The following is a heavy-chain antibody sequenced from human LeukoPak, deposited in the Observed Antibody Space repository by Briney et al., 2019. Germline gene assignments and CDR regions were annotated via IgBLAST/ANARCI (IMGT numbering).Heavy chain of an antibody. D-gene: IGHD4-17*01. V-gene: IGHV3-48*03. J-gene: IGHJ4*02. CDR3: ARIMITVTTSDY. CDR2: ISSSGTTI. CDR1: GFTFSSYE. Sequence: PGGSLRLSCAASGFTFSSYEMNWVRQAPGKGLEWLSYISSSGTTIKYADSVKGRFTISRDNAKNSPYLQVNSLRAEDTAVYYCARIMITVTTSDYWGQGTLVTVSS.